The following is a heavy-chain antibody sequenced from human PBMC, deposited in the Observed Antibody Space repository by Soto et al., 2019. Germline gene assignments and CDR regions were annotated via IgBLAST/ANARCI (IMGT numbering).Heavy chain of an antibody. V-gene: IGHV1-46*01. D-gene: IGHD3-3*01. CDR2: INPSGGST. CDR1: GYTFTSYY. J-gene: IGHJ6*02. Sequence: GASVKVSCKASGYTFTSYYMHWVRQAPGQGLEWMGIINPSGGSTSYAQKFQGRVTMTRDTSTSTVYMELSSLRSEDTAVYYRARDPSYYDFWSGSGMDVWGQGTTVTVSS. CDR3: ARDPSYYDFWSGSGMDV.